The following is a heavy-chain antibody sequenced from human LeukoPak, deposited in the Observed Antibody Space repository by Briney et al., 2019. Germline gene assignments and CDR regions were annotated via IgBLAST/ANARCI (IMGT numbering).Heavy chain of an antibody. J-gene: IGHJ4*02. CDR3: ARDVGEYCSSTSCYASDY. V-gene: IGHV1-2*02. CDR2: INPNSGGT. Sequence: ASVKVSCKASGYTFTGYYIHWVRRAPGQGLEWMGWINPNSGGTNYAQKFQGRVTMTRDTSIRTFYMELSRLRSDDTAVYYCARDVGEYCSSTSCYASDYWGQGTLVTVSS. D-gene: IGHD2-2*01. CDR1: GYTFTGYY.